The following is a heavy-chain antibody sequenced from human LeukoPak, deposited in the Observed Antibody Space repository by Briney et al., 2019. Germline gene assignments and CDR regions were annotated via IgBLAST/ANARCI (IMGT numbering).Heavy chain of an antibody. D-gene: IGHD3-10*01. CDR1: GGSISSYY. J-gene: IGHJ3*02. CDR2: IYITGST. Sequence: SETLSLTCTVSGGSISSYYWSWIRQPAGKGLEWIGRIYITGSTNYNPSLKSRVTMSVDTSKNQFSLKLISMTAADTAVYYCARGIYSSGPDAFDIWGQGTMVTVSS. CDR3: ARGIYSSGPDAFDI. V-gene: IGHV4-4*07.